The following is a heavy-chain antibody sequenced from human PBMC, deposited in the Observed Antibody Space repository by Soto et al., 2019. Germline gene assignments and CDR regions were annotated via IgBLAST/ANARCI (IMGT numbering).Heavy chain of an antibody. J-gene: IGHJ3*02. CDR2: MNPNSGNA. D-gene: IGHD5-12*01. Sequence: ASVKVSCKASGYTFTSYNVNWVRQATGQGLEWLGWMNPNSGNAGYAQNFQGRVTLTRIPSIGTAYMEMTSLRSDDTAVYYCARASSGYGFDAFDIWGQGTMVTV. CDR3: ARASSGYGFDAFDI. V-gene: IGHV1-8*01. CDR1: GYTFTSYN.